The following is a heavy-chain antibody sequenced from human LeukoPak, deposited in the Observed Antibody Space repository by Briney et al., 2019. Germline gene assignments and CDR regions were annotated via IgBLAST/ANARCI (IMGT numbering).Heavy chain of an antibody. J-gene: IGHJ4*02. Sequence: SETLSLTCTVSGASISAYYWIWIRQPAGKGLEWISRIHTSGENNYNPSLKSRVTMSVDTSNNQFSRNLISETAEDTAVYYCARAAYGGYGTLDYWGQGTLVTVSS. CDR1: GASISAYY. CDR2: IHTSGEN. CDR3: ARAAYGGYGTLDY. V-gene: IGHV4-4*07. D-gene: IGHD5-12*01.